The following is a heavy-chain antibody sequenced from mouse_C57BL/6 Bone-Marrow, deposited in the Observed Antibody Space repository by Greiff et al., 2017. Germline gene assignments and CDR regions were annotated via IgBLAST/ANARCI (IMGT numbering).Heavy chain of an antibody. Sequence: QVQLQQPGAELVRPGTSVKLSCKASGYTFTSYWMHWVKQRPGQGLEWIGVIDPSDSYTNYNQKFKGKATLTVDTSSSTAYIQLSSLTSEDSAVYYCARDRVVAFDYWGQGTTLTVSS. CDR3: ARDRVVAFDY. CDR1: GYTFTSYW. D-gene: IGHD1-1*01. CDR2: IDPSDSYT. J-gene: IGHJ2*01. V-gene: IGHV1-59*01.